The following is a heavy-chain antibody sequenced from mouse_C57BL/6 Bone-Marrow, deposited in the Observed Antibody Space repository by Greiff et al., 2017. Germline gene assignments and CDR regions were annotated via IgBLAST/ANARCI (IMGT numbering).Heavy chain of an antibody. CDR1: GFTFSSYA. J-gene: IGHJ2*01. CDR3: ARGGWYYYFDY. D-gene: IGHD2-1*01. V-gene: IGHV5-4*01. CDR2: LSDGGSYT. Sequence: EVHLVESGGGLVKPGGSLKLSCAASGFTFSSYAMSWVRQTPEKRLEWVATLSDGGSYTYYPDNVKGRFTISRDNAKNNLYLQMSHLKSEDTAMYYCARGGWYYYFDYWGQGTTLTVSS.